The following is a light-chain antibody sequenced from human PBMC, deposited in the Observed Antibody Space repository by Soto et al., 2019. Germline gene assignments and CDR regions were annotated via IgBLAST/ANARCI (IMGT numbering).Light chain of an antibody. V-gene: IGKV1-5*01. Sequence: DIRMTKSASTLSASLASRVTTTCGASQSISRWLAWYQQKKGKAPKLLIYDASSLESGVPSRFSGSGYGTEFNLTISSLQPDDFATYYCQQDNSHSETFGQGTKVDIK. CDR3: QQDNSHSET. CDR2: DAS. CDR1: QSISRW. J-gene: IGKJ1*01.